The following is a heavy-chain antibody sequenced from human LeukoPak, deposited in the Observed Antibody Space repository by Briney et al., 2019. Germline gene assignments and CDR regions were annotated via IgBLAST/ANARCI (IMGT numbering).Heavy chain of an antibody. Sequence: PGGSLRLSCAASGFSFITYNMNWVRQAPGKGLEWVSSISSTSSYIYYADSVKGRFTISRDNAKNSLYLQMNSLRAEDTAVYYCARDRGGTVMAYTRGKDYYYMDVWGKGTTVTVSS. V-gene: IGHV3-21*01. CDR3: ARDRGGTVMAYTRGKDYYYMDV. CDR1: GFSFITYN. CDR2: ISSTSSYI. D-gene: IGHD3-16*01. J-gene: IGHJ6*03.